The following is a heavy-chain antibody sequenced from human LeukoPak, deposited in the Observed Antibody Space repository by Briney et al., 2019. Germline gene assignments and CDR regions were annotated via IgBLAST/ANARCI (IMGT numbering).Heavy chain of an antibody. V-gene: IGHV3-30*18. CDR2: ISYDGSNK. Sequence: GRSLRLSCAASGFTFNSYGMHWVRQAPGKGLEWVAVISYDGSNKYYTDSVKGRFTISRDNSKNTLYLQMNSLRAEDTAVYYCAKEGWNDAPGAFDIWGQGTMVTVSS. D-gene: IGHD1-1*01. CDR3: AKEGWNDAPGAFDI. CDR1: GFTFNSYG. J-gene: IGHJ3*02.